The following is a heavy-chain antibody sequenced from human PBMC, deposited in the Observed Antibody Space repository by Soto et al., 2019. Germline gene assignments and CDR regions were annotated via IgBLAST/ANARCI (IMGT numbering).Heavy chain of an antibody. Sequence: GGSLRLSCAASGFTFSSYWMHWVRQAPGKGLVWVSRINSDGRSPSYADSVKGRFTISRDKAKKRLYLQMNSLRAEDTAVYYCARVEYDFWSGQQVGYYGMDVWGQGTTVTVSS. CDR1: GFTFSSYW. V-gene: IGHV3-74*01. D-gene: IGHD3-3*01. CDR2: INSDGRSP. CDR3: ARVEYDFWSGQQVGYYGMDV. J-gene: IGHJ6*02.